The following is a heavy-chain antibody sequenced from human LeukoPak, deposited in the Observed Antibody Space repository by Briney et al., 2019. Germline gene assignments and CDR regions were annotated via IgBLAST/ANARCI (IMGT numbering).Heavy chain of an antibody. J-gene: IGHJ6*02. CDR2: INHSGST. Sequence: SETLSLTCAVYGGSFSGYYWSWLRQPPGKGLEWIGEINHSGSTNYNPSLKSRLTISVDTSKDQFSLKLNSVTAADTAVYYCARRGDCSSASCYRGTSYYYYGLDVWGQGTTVTVSS. V-gene: IGHV4-34*01. D-gene: IGHD2-2*01. CDR1: GGSFSGYY. CDR3: ARRGDCSSASCYRGTSYYYYGLDV.